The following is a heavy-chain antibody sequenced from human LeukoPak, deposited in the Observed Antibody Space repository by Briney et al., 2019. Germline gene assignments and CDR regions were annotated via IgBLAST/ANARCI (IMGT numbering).Heavy chain of an antibody. CDR2: ISSSGSTI. Sequence: PGGSLRLSCAASGFTFSDYYMSWIRQAPGKGLEWASYISSSGSTIYYADSVKGRFTISRDNAKNSLYLQMNSLRAEDTALYYCARDDYGSGSWNDYWGQGTLVTVSS. CDR3: ARDDYGSGSWNDY. J-gene: IGHJ4*02. V-gene: IGHV3-11*01. D-gene: IGHD3-10*01. CDR1: GFTFSDYY.